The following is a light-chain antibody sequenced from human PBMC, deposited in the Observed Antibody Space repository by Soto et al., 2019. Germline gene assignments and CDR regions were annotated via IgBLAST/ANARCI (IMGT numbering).Light chain of an antibody. V-gene: IGKV1-27*01. J-gene: IGKJ4*01. CDR3: QKYNSAPLT. CDR2: AAS. CDR1: QGISDY. Sequence: DIQMTQSPSSLSASVGDRVTITCRASQGISDYLAWYQQKPGKVPKLLIYAASTLQSAVPSRFSGSGAGPDFTLTISRLQPEDIATYYCQKYNSAPLTFGGGTKVEIK.